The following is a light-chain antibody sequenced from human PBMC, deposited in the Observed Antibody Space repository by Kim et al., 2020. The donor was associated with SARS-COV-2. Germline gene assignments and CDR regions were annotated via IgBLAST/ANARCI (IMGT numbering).Light chain of an antibody. CDR2: LNSDGSH. CDR1: SGHSSYA. Sequence: QLVLTQSPSASASLGASVKLTCPLSSGHSSYAIAWHQQQPEKGPRYLMKLNSDGSHSKGDGIPDRFSGSSSGAERYLTISSLQSEDEADYNCQTWGTDPVFSGGTKLTVL. CDR3: QTWGTDPV. J-gene: IGLJ3*02. V-gene: IGLV4-69*01.